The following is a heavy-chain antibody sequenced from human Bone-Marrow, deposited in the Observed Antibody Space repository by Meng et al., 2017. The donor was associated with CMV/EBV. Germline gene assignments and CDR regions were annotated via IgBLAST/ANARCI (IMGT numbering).Heavy chain of an antibody. V-gene: IGHV1-46*01. CDR2: INPSGGST. D-gene: IGHD3-3*01. Sequence: ASVKVSCKASGYTFTSYYMHWVRQAPGQGLEWMGIINPSGGSTSYAQKFQGRVTMTRDTSTSTVYMELSSLRSEDTAVYYCARSRRRDFWSGPAGYWGQGPLVTVSS. J-gene: IGHJ4*02. CDR3: ARSRRRDFWSGPAGY. CDR1: GYTFTSYY.